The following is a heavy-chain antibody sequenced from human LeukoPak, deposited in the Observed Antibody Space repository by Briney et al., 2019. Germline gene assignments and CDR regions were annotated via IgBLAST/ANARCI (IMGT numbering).Heavy chain of an antibody. CDR3: ARASYYDQYLMYYMDV. Sequence: PSGTLSLTCAVYGGSFSGYYWSWIRRPPGKGLEWIGEINHSGSTNYNPSLKSRVTISVDTSKNQFSLKLSSVTAADTAVYYCARASYYDQYLMYYMDVWGKGTTVTVSS. D-gene: IGHD1-26*01. J-gene: IGHJ6*03. CDR2: INHSGST. V-gene: IGHV4-34*01. CDR1: GGSFSGYY.